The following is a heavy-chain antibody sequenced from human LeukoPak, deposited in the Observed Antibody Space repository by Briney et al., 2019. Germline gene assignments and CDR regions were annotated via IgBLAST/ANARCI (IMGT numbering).Heavy chain of an antibody. Sequence: GGSLRLSCAASGFPFGSYVMSWVRQAPGKGLEWVSSISSSSSYIYYADSVKGRFTISRDNAKNSLYLQMNGLRAEDTAVYYCARLLLDYGSGRDDAFDIWGQGTMVTVSS. CDR2: ISSSSSYI. D-gene: IGHD3-10*01. CDR1: GFPFGSYV. CDR3: ARLLLDYGSGRDDAFDI. J-gene: IGHJ3*02. V-gene: IGHV3-21*01.